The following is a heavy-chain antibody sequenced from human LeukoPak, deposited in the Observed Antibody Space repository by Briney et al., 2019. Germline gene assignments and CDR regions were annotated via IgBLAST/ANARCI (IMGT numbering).Heavy chain of an antibody. Sequence: GRSLRLSCAASGFTFSTYGMHWVRQAPGKGLEWVAVISYDGSNKYYVDSVKGRFTISRDNSKNTLYLQMNSLRAEDTAVYYCARVFRPSLTVFIIRGAFDIWGQGTMVTVSS. V-gene: IGHV3-30*03. D-gene: IGHD3-3*01. CDR3: ARVFRPSLTVFIIRGAFDI. CDR2: ISYDGSNK. CDR1: GFTFSTYG. J-gene: IGHJ3*02.